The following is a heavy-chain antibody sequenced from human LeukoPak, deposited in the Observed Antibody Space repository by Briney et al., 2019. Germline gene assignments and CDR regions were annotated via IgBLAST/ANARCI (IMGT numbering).Heavy chain of an antibody. CDR3: AREARVGGALQY. V-gene: IGHV3-74*03. Sequence: GGSVTLSCAASGLTFSTYWMHWVRQAPGKGLAWVARINPDGSIRTYANSVQGRVTISRDTAKDTLFLQMNSLRAEDTAVYYCAREARVGGALQYWGQGTPVSVSS. D-gene: IGHD6-19*01. J-gene: IGHJ4*02. CDR1: GLTFSTYW. CDR2: INPDGSIR.